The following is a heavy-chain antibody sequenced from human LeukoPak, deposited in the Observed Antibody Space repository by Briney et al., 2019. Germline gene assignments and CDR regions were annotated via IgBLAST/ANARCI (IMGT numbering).Heavy chain of an antibody. CDR3: ARGYGSGRVLWFDP. J-gene: IGHJ5*02. CDR1: GGSFSDYC. D-gene: IGHD3-10*01. Sequence: SETLSLTCAVYGGSFSDYCWTWIRQPPGKGLEWIGEINHSENTNYNPSLKSRVTISLDTSKNQFSLKLSSVTAADTAVYYRARGYGSGRVLWFDPWGPGTLVTVSS. V-gene: IGHV4-34*01. CDR2: INHSENT.